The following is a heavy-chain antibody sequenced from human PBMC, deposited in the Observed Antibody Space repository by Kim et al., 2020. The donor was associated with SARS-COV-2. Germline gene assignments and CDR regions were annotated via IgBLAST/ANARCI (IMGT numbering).Heavy chain of an antibody. CDR2: ISSSSSTI. Sequence: GGSLRLSCAASGFTFSSYSMNWVRQAPGKGLEWVSYISSSSSTIYYADSVKGRFTISRDNAKNSLYLQMNSLRDEDTAVYYCARGPLITMVRGVIINYYYGMDVWGQGTTVTVSS. CDR1: GFTFSSYS. J-gene: IGHJ6*02. CDR3: ARGPLITMVRGVIINYYYGMDV. D-gene: IGHD3-10*01. V-gene: IGHV3-48*02.